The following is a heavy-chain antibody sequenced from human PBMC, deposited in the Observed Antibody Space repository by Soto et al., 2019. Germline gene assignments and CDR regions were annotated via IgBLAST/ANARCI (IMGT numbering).Heavy chain of an antibody. Sequence: QVQLQESGPGLVKPSQTLSLTCTVSGGSISSGGYYWSWIRQHPGKGLEWIGYIYYSGSTYYNPSLKSRVTISVDTSKNQFSLKLSSVTAADTAVYYCARGPLEWLLNYYYYYGMDVWGQGTTVTVSS. J-gene: IGHJ6*02. V-gene: IGHV4-31*03. CDR3: ARGPLEWLLNYYYYYGMDV. CDR2: IYYSGST. CDR1: GGSISSGGYY. D-gene: IGHD3-3*01.